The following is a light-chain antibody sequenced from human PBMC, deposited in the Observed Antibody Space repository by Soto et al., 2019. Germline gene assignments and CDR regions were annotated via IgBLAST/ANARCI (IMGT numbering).Light chain of an antibody. Sequence: VMTQSPDSLAVSLGERATINCKSSQSILSTSNNKNYLAWYQQKPGQPPKLIIYWAATRYSGVPDRFSGSGSGTDFTLTIRRLQAEDVAVYYCQQYYSTPWTFGQGTKVEIK. CDR1: QSILSTSNNKNY. CDR3: QQYYSTPWT. V-gene: IGKV4-1*01. CDR2: WAA. J-gene: IGKJ1*01.